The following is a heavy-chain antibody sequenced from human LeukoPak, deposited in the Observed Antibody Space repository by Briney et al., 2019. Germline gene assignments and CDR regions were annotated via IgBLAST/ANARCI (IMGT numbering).Heavy chain of an antibody. J-gene: IGHJ6*02. V-gene: IGHV3-30*18. CDR2: ISYDGSNK. D-gene: IGHD2-2*02. CDR3: AKEDDRSPWKDIVVVPAAIGWYYYGMDV. Sequence: GGSLRLSCAASGSTFSTYSMNWVRQAPGKGLEWVAVISYDGSNKYYADSVKGRFTISRDNSKNTLYLQMNSLRAEDTAVYYCAKEDDRSPWKDIVVVPAAIGWYYYGMDVWGQGTTVTVSS. CDR1: GSTFSTYS.